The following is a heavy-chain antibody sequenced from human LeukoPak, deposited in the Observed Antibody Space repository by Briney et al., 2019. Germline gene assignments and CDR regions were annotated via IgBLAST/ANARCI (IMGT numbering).Heavy chain of an antibody. CDR3: XXXXXXXXXSXFPPXYIEV. D-gene: IGHD3-3*01. V-gene: IGHV4-39*01. Sequence: SETLSLTCTVAGGSIKTSDSHWGWIRQSPGKGLEWMGNIYHTGTTYYNPSLNNRLTISIDRPKNQFSLNLTAVTAADTAVSXXXXXXXXXXXSXFPPXYIEVWGEGTTVAVSS. CDR1: GGSIKTSDSH. J-gene: IGHJ6*03. CDR2: IYHTGTT.